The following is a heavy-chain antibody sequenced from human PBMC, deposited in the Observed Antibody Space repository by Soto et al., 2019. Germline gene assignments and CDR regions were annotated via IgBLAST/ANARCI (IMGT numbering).Heavy chain of an antibody. CDR1: GGSISSGGYY. V-gene: IGHV4-31*03. D-gene: IGHD6-13*01. J-gene: IGHJ4*02. Sequence: SETLSLTCTVSGGSISSGGYYWSWIRQHPGKGLEWIGYIYYSGSTYYNPSLKSRVTISVDTSKNQFSLKLSSVTAADTAVYYCARVAAAGGAYVESHYFDYWGQGTLVTVSS. CDR3: ARVAAAGGAYVESHYFDY. CDR2: IYYSGST.